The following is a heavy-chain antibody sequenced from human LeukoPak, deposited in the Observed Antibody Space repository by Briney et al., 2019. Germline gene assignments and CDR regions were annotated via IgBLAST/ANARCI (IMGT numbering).Heavy chain of an antibody. V-gene: IGHV4-4*07. D-gene: IGHD3-10*01. CDR1: GGSISSYY. Sequence: SETLSLTCTVSGGSISSYYWSWIRQPAGKGLEWIGRIYTSGSTNYNPSLKSRVTMSVDTSKNQFSLKLSSVTAADTAVYYCARWGIKTYGSGSYFWFDPWGQGTLVTVSS. CDR3: ARWGIKTYGSGSYFWFDP. J-gene: IGHJ5*02. CDR2: IYTSGST.